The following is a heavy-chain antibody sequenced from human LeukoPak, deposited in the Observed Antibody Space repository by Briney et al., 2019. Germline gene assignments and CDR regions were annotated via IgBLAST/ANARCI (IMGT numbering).Heavy chain of an antibody. CDR3: AKESGKFDY. CDR1: GLNFGESA. Sequence: GGSLRLSCVASGLNFGESAMHWVRQAPGKGLEWVSLISADGGSAFSADSVKGRFSISRDNSKNSLYLQMDSLRSEDTAMYYCAKESGKFDYWGQGTLVAVSS. J-gene: IGHJ4*02. V-gene: IGHV3-43*02. CDR2: ISADGGSA.